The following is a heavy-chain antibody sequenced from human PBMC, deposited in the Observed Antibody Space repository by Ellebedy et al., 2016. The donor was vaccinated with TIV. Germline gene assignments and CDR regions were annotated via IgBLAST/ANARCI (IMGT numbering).Heavy chain of an antibody. CDR2: ITRDSSTI. CDR3: ARTSYGVDPTPLDY. J-gene: IGHJ4*02. D-gene: IGHD4-17*01. CDR1: GFPLSRYS. Sequence: PGGSLRLSCAASGFPLSRYSMNWVHQTPGKGLEWVAYITRDSSTIRYADSVKGRFIVSRDNPKNSLYLQMNSLRADDTAMYYCARTSYGVDPTPLDYWGQGTLVTVSS. V-gene: IGHV3-48*04.